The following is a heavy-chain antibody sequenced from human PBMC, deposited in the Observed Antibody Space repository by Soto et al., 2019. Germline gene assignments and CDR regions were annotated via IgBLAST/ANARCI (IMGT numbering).Heavy chain of an antibody. Sequence: QLQLQESGPGLVKPSETLSLTCTVSGGSISSSSYYWGWIRQPPGKELEWIGAIYHSGSTYYHPSLKSRVTISVDTSKNQFSLRLTSLTAADTAVYFCARQTGGFGYYFDYWGHGTLVTVSS. V-gene: IGHV4-39*01. CDR1: GGSISSSSYY. J-gene: IGHJ4*01. D-gene: IGHD3-16*01. CDR3: ARQTGGFGYYFDY. CDR2: IYHSGST.